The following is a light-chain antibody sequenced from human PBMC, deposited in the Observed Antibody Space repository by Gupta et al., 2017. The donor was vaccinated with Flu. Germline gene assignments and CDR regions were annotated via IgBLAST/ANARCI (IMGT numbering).Light chain of an antibody. CDR1: QTVLYSSNNKNY. J-gene: IGKJ1*01. V-gene: IGKV4-1*01. Sequence: SLGERATISCKSSQTVLYSSNNKNYLTWYQQKPGQPPKVVIYWASNRESGVPDRFSGSVSGTNFTLTISSLQAEDVAVYYCQQDYSVPWTFGQGTKVEIK. CDR2: WAS. CDR3: QQDYSVPWT.